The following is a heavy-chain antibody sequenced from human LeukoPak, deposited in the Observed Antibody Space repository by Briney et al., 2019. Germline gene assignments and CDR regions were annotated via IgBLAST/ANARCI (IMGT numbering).Heavy chain of an antibody. Sequence: GASVTVSCTASAYTFANYAISWLRQAPGQGLEWMGIINPSGGSTSYAQKFQGRVTMTRDTSTSTVYMELSSLRSEDTAVYYCARAYDFPDYWGQGTLVTVSS. J-gene: IGHJ4*02. CDR2: INPSGGST. CDR1: AYTFANYA. CDR3: ARAYDFPDY. V-gene: IGHV1-46*01. D-gene: IGHD3-3*01.